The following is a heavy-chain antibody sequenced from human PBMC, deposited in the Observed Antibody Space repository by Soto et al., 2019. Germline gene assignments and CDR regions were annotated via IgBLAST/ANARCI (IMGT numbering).Heavy chain of an antibody. CDR1: GFTFTSSA. Sequence: SVKVSCKASGFTFTSSAVQWVRQARGQRLEWIGWIVVGSGNTNYAQKFQERVTITRDMSTSTAYMELSSLRSEDTAVYYCAAESGCSSTSCGIGYYHYYAMDVCGQGTTVTVSS. J-gene: IGHJ6*02. CDR2: IVVGSGNT. D-gene: IGHD2-2*01. CDR3: AAESGCSSTSCGIGYYHYYAMDV. V-gene: IGHV1-58*01.